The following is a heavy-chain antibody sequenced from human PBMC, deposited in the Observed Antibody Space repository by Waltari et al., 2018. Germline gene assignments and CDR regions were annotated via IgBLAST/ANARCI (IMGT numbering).Heavy chain of an antibody. Sequence: QVQLVQSGAEVKKPGASVKVSCKASGYTFTGYYMHWVRQAPGQGLEWMGRINPNSGGTNYAQKFQGRVTMTRDTSISTAYMELSRLRSDDTAVYYCARDSLRVVAPAAMRALGYWGQGTLVTVSS. D-gene: IGHD2-2*01. V-gene: IGHV1-2*06. CDR3: ARDSLRVVAPAAMRALGY. J-gene: IGHJ4*02. CDR1: GYTFTGYY. CDR2: INPNSGGT.